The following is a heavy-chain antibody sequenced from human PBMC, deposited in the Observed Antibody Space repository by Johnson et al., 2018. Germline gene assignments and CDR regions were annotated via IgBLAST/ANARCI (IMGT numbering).Heavy chain of an antibody. V-gene: IGHV3-21*01. Sequence: VQLVQSGGGLVKPGGFLRLSCAASGFPFSSYSMNWVRQAPGKGLEWVSSITISGSYTYYGDSVKGRFTISRDNSRNSLYLQMNSLTAEDTAVYYCAREAEAFDIWGQGTMVTVSS. CDR3: AREAEAFDI. CDR2: ITISGSYT. CDR1: GFPFSSYS. J-gene: IGHJ3*02.